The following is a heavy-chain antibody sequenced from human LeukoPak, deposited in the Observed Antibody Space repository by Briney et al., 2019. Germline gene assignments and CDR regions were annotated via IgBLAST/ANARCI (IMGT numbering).Heavy chain of an antibody. V-gene: IGHV3-33*01. J-gene: IGHJ6*02. CDR3: ARDTGSGTIPLYYGMDV. CDR2: IWYDGSNK. D-gene: IGHD3-10*01. CDR1: GFTFSSYG. Sequence: PGRSLRLSCAASGFTFSSYGMHWVRQAPGKGLEWVAVIWYDGSNKYYADSVKGRFTISRDNSKNTLYLQMNSLRAEVTAVYYCARDTGSGTIPLYYGMDVWGQGTTVTVSS.